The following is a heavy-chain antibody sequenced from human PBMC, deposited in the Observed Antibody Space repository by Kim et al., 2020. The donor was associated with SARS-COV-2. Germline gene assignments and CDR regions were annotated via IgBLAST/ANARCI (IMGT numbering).Heavy chain of an antibody. D-gene: IGHD3-16*02. CDR3: ARDFYDDVWGSYRQTSPYDY. V-gene: IGHV3-21*01. CDR1: GFTFSSYS. J-gene: IGHJ4*02. CDR2: ISSSSSYI. Sequence: GGSLRLSCAASGFTFSSYSMNWVRQAPGKGLEWVSSISSSSSYIYYADSVKGRFTISRDNAKNSLYLQMNSLRAEDTAVYYCARDFYDDVWGSYRQTSPYDYWGQGTLVTVSS.